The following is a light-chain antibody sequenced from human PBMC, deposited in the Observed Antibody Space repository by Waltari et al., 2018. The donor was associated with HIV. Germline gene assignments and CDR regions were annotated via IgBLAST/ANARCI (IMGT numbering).Light chain of an antibody. CDR2: GAS. CDR3: QEYNNRPPIT. J-gene: IGKJ5*01. CDR1: QSGSRN. V-gene: IGKV3-15*01. Sequence: EIVMTQSPATLSVSPGERATLSCRASQSGSRNGAGYQQKPGQAARLLIYGASTRATGIPARFSGSGSGTEFTRTISSLQSEDVGVYYCQEYNNRPPITFGQGTRLEIK.